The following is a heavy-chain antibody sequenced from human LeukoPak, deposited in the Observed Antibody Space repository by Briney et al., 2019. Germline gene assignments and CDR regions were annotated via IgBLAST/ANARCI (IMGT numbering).Heavy chain of an antibody. CDR1: EYTFTSYD. CDR2: MNPNSGNT. V-gene: IGHV1-8*01. J-gene: IGHJ4*02. Sequence: VASVKVSWKASEYTFTSYDINWVRQATGQGLEWMGWMNPNSGNTGYAQKFQGRVTMTTDTSTSTAHMELRSLRSDDTAVYYCARDHDSSYDYWGQGTLVTVSS. D-gene: IGHD3-22*01. CDR3: ARDHDSSYDY.